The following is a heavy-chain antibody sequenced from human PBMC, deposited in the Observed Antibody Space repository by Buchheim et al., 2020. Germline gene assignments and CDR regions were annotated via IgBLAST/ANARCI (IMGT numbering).Heavy chain of an antibody. CDR2: INQDGSHN. CDR3: AKEHLGPEY. Sequence: EVQVVESGGGLVQPGGSLRLSCAASGFTFSNYWMTWVRQAPGKGLEWVANINQDGSHNIYVDSVRGRFTISRDNAKKTVYLELNSLRAEDTAVYYCAKEHLGPEYCGQGT. D-gene: IGHD3-16*01. CDR1: GFTFSNYW. J-gene: IGHJ4*02. V-gene: IGHV3-7*03.